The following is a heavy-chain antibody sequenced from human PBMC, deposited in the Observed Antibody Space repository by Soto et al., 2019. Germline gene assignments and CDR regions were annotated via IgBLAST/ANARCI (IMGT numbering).Heavy chain of an antibody. J-gene: IGHJ5*02. Sequence: PSESLFLSCTVSGGPVRRSSYYWAWVRPPPGKGMEWIGSVDYSGSTSYNPSHKSRVTISVDTSTNEFSLKLSSVTVADSAVYYCAIQSGSYQFSDLWGKGALVTVSS. V-gene: IGHV4-39*01. D-gene: IGHD1-26*01. CDR2: VDYSGST. CDR3: AIQSGSYQFSDL. CDR1: GGPVRRSSYY.